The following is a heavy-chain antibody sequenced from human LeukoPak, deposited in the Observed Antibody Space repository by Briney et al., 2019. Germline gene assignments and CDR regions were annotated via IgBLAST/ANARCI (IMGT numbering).Heavy chain of an antibody. CDR1: GFTFSSSW. J-gene: IGHJ4*02. Sequence: GGSLRLSCAASGFTFSSSWMHWVRHTAGKGLVWVSRMNSDRRTINYADSVKGRFTISRDNARNTLYLQINSLRAEDTAVYYCATAGYYRFDSWGQGTLVTVSS. CDR3: ATAGYYRFDS. CDR2: MNSDRRTI. D-gene: IGHD2/OR15-2a*01. V-gene: IGHV3-74*01.